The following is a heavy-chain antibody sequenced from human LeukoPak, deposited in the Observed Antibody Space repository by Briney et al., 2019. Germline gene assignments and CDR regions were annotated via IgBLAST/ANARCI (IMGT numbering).Heavy chain of an antibody. CDR3: AGGVTDYYYYYYMDV. V-gene: IGHV4-39*07. CDR1: GGSISSSSYY. D-gene: IGHD2-21*02. Sequence: SETLSLTCTVSGGSISSSSYYWGWIRQPPGKGLEWIGSIYYSGSTYYNPSLKSRVTISVDTSKNQFSLKLSSVTAADTAVYYCAGGVTDYYYYYYMDVWGKGTTVTVSS. CDR2: IYYSGST. J-gene: IGHJ6*03.